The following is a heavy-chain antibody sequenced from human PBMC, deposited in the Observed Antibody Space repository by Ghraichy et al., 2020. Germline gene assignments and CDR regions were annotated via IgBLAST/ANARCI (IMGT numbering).Heavy chain of an antibody. CDR2: ICSDCTYT. Sequence: GGSLRLSCAASEFIFSDYYMSWIRQAPGQGLEWVSYICSDCTYTDYADSVKGRFTISRDNAKNSLYLQMNSLRAEDTAVYYCARKHYKSGFFDLWGRGTLVPVSS. CDR3: ARKHYKSGFFDL. J-gene: IGHJ2*01. V-gene: IGHV3-11*06. CDR1: EFIFSDYY. D-gene: IGHD1-1*01.